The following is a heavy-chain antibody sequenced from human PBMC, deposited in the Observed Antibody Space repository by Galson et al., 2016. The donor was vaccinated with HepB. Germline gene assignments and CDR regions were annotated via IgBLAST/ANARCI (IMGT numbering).Heavy chain of an antibody. V-gene: IGHV6-1*01. CDR2: TFYRSTWEN. Sequence: CAISGDSVYNNAAAWVWIRQSPSRGVEWLGRTFYRSTWENHYAGSVKNRITISPDTSRNQFSLHLNSVTPEDTAVYYCARAVMLGRGMDVWGQGILVTVSS. CDR3: ARAVMLGRGMDV. D-gene: IGHD3-10*01. J-gene: IGHJ4*02. CDR1: GDSVYNNAAA.